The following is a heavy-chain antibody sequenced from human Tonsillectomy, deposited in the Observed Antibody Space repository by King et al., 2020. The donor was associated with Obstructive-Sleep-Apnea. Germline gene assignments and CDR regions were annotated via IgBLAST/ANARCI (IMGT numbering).Heavy chain of an antibody. J-gene: IGHJ1*01. V-gene: IGHV3-30*03. CDR3: AGDGITLACSVDH. D-gene: IGHD2-15*01. CDR1: GFTFNDYT. Sequence: HVQLVESGGGVVQPGRSLRLSCAASGFTFNDYTMHWVRQAPGKGLEWVAVISDDGRDKNYADAVEGRFSISRDKSRHTLHLQMHCLTVQDPAVYYCAGDGITLACSVDHWGQGTLVTVSS. CDR2: ISDDGRDK.